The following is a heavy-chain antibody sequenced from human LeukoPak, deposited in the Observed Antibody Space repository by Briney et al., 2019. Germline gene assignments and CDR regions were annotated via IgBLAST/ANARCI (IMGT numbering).Heavy chain of an antibody. J-gene: IGHJ4*02. CDR2: FDPEDGET. V-gene: IGHV1-24*01. CDR1: GYTLTELS. CDR3: ATDQRAYYDILTGYYNDSVY. Sequence: ASVKVSCKVSGYTLTELSMHWVRQAPGKGLEWMGGFDPEDGETIYAQKFQGRVTMTEDTSTDTAYMELSSLRFEDTAVYYCATDQRAYYDILTGYYNDSVYWGQGTLVTVSS. D-gene: IGHD3-9*01.